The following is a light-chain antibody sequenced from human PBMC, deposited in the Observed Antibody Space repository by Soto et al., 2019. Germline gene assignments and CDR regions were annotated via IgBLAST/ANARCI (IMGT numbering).Light chain of an antibody. CDR3: QQYNNWWT. V-gene: IGKV3-15*01. J-gene: IGKJ1*01. CDR2: CAS. CDR1: QSVSNN. Sequence: EIVMTQSPATLSVSPGERATLSCRASQSVSNNLAWYQKKPGQAPRLLIYCASTSTTGIQARFSSSGSRTEFPLTISSLHSEDVAYYYCQQYNNWWTFGQGTRVDIK.